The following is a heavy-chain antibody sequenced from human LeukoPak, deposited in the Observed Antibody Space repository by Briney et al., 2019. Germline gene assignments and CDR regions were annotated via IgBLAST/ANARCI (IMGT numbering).Heavy chain of an antibody. Sequence: GGSLRLSCAASGFTFSSYSMNWVRQAPGKGLEWVSSISRSSNDIYYADSVKGRFTICRDNAKNSLYLQINSLRAEDTSVYYRARGENNYGYYYFDYWGQGTLVTVSS. CDR1: GFTFSSYS. D-gene: IGHD5-24*01. CDR2: ISRSSNDI. J-gene: IGHJ4*02. CDR3: ARGENNYGYYYFDY. V-gene: IGHV3-21*01.